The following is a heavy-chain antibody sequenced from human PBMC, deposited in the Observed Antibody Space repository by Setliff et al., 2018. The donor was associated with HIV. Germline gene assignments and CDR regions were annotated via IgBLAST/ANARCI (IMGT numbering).Heavy chain of an antibody. V-gene: IGHV3-23*01. CDR3: AKLVRGWDY. CDR2: ISGSGGST. D-gene: IGHD1-26*01. Sequence: PGGSLRLSCAASGFTFSDYAMNWVRQAPGKGLEWASAISGSGGSTYYADSVQGRFTISRDNSKKTLYLQMNSLRAEDTAVYHCAKLVRGWDYWGQGILVTVS. J-gene: IGHJ4*02. CDR1: GFTFSDYA.